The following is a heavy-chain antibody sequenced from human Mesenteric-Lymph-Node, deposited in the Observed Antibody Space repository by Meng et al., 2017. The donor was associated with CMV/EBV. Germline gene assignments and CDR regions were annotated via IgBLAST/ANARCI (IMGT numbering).Heavy chain of an antibody. CDR2: INHSGST. D-gene: IGHD3-9*01. CDR1: GGSFSGYY. Sequence: GQCHQCGAVLFKPSETLSVTGAVYGGSFSGYYWNWIRQSPEKGLEWIGEINHSGSTTYNPSFTSRIIISVDTSTNQISLNMSSVTAADTAVYYCARGSSYDILTGYFDYWGQGALVTVSS. V-gene: IGHV4-34*01. J-gene: IGHJ4*02. CDR3: ARGSSYDILTGYFDY.